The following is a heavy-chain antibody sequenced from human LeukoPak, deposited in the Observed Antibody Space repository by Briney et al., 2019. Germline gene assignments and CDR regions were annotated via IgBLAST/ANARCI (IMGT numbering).Heavy chain of an antibody. V-gene: IGHV4-39*01. CDR1: GGSISSSSYY. Sequence: PSETLSLTCTVSGGSISSSSYYWGWIRQPPGKGLEWIGSIYYSGSTYYNPSLKSRVTISVDTSKDQFSLKLSSVTAADTAVYYCARRYYTYFDYWGQGTLVTVSS. CDR2: IYYSGST. J-gene: IGHJ4*02. CDR3: ARRYYTYFDY. D-gene: IGHD3-3*01.